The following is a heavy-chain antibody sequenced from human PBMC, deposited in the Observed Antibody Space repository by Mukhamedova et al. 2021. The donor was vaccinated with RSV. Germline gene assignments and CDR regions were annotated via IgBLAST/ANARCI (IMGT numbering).Heavy chain of an antibody. Sequence: TIYYADSVKGRFTISRDNAKNSLFLQMNSLRAEDTAVYYCARKLYSSSYSDYWGQGTLVTVSS. CDR3: ARKLYSSSYSDY. D-gene: IGHD6-19*01. CDR2: TI. V-gene: IGHV3-11*01. J-gene: IGHJ4*02.